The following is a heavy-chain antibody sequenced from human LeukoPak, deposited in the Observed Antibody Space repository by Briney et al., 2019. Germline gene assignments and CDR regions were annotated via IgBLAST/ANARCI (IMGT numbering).Heavy chain of an antibody. D-gene: IGHD6-13*01. V-gene: IGHV3-7*01. CDR1: GFTFSSYW. CDR2: IREEGNEK. J-gene: IGHJ3*02. CDR3: AGTWSLYDAFDI. Sequence: GGSLRLSCSASGFTFSSYWLSWVRQTTGKGLECGAKIREEGNEKFYVDSVKGRFTISRDNAKNSVYLQMNSLRVEDTAVYYCAGTWSLYDAFDIWGQGTMVTVSS.